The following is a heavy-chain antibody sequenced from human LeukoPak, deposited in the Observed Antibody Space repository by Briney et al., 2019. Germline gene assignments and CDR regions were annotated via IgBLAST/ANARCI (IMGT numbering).Heavy chain of an antibody. Sequence: GASVKVSCKASGGTFSSYAISWVRQAPGQGLEWMGGIIPIFGTANYAQKFQGRVTITADESTSTAYMELSSLRSEGTAVYYCARGAPCRPSSTSCYQYYFDYWGQGTLVTVSS. D-gene: IGHD2-2*01. J-gene: IGHJ4*02. CDR2: IIPIFGTA. CDR3: ARGAPCRPSSTSCYQYYFDY. CDR1: GGTFSSYA. V-gene: IGHV1-69*13.